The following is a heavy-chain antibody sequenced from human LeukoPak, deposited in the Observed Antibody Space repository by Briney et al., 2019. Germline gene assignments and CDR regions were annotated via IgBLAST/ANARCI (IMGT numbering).Heavy chain of an antibody. CDR3: ATWGDSSSSGYYYYGMDV. CDR2: IKQDGSEK. J-gene: IGHJ6*02. CDR1: GGSISSYY. D-gene: IGHD6-6*01. V-gene: IGHV3-7*01. Sequence: ETLSLTCTVSGGSISSYYWSWVRQAPGKGLEWVANIKQDGSEKYYVDSVKGRFTISRDNAKNSLYLQMNSLRAEDTAVYYCATWGDSSSSGYYYYGMDVWGQGTTVTVSS.